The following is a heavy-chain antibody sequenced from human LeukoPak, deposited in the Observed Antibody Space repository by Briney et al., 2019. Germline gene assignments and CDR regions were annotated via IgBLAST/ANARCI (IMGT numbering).Heavy chain of an antibody. CDR3: ARHPFSNPFDF. CDR1: GGSITSSY. Sequence: SETLSLTCTVSGGSITSSYWSWIRQPPGKGLEWIGYIYYTGNTDYIPSLRSRVTISLDTSKSHFTLNLSSVTAADTAVYYCARHPFSNPFDFWGRGTLVTVSP. V-gene: IGHV4-59*08. CDR2: IYYTGNT. D-gene: IGHD7-27*01. J-gene: IGHJ4*02.